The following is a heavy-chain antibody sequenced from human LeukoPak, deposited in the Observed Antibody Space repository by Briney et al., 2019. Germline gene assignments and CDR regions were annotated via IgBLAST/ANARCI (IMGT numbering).Heavy chain of an antibody. CDR2: ISAYNGNT. V-gene: IGHV1-18*01. J-gene: IGHJ4*02. Sequence: ASVKVSCKASGYTFTSYGISWVRQAPGQGLERMGWISAYNGNTNYAQKIQGRVTMTTDTSTSTAYMELRSLGSDDTAVYYCARDTANFDWYSDPTDYWGQGTLVTVSS. CDR3: ARDTANFDWYSDPTDY. CDR1: GYTFTSYG. D-gene: IGHD3-9*01.